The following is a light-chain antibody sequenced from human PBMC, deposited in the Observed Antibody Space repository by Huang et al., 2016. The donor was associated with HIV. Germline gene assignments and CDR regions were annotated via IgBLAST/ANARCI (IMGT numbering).Light chain of an antibody. Sequence: IQLTQSPSSLSASVGDRATITCRASQGISNYLAWYQQKPGKAPKLLIFAASTLQSGVPSRFSGSGSGTDFTLTISSLQPEDFATYYCQQLNSFPREYTFGQGTKLEIK. CDR1: QGISNY. CDR3: QQLNSFPREYT. V-gene: IGKV1-9*01. J-gene: IGKJ2*01. CDR2: AAS.